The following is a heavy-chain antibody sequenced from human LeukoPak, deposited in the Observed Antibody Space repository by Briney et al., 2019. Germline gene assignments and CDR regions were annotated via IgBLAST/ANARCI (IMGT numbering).Heavy chain of an antibody. CDR3: ARVGDYYDSSAGSIYFDY. V-gene: IGHV4-61*01. CDR2: IYYSGST. J-gene: IGHJ4*02. Sequence: SETLSLTCTVSGGSVSSGSYYWSWIRQPPGKGLECIGYIYYSGSTNYNPSLKSRVTISVDTSKNQFSLKLSSVTAADTAVYYCARVGDYYDSSAGSIYFDYWGQGTLVTVSS. CDR1: GGSVSSGSYY. D-gene: IGHD3-22*01.